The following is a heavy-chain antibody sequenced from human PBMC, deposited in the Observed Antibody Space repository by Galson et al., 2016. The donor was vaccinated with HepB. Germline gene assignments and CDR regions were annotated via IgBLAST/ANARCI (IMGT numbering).Heavy chain of an antibody. Sequence: SLRLSCAASGFTFSSYWMTWVRQAPGKGLEWVANIKQNGSEKYYVDSVKGRFAISRDNAKNSLTLQMNNLRAEDTALYYCARDPSPRRGPLGLRLTSTYLDYWGQGTLVTVSS. D-gene: IGHD3-3*01. CDR1: GFTFSSYW. V-gene: IGHV3-7*04. CDR3: ARDPSPRRGPLGLRLTSTYLDY. J-gene: IGHJ4*02. CDR2: IKQNGSEK.